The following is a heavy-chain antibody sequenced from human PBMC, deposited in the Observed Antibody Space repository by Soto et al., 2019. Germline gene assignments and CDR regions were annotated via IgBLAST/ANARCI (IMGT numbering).Heavy chain of an antibody. J-gene: IGHJ5*02. Sequence: PAETLSLTCTVSGGSISSSIYYWGWIRQPPGKGLEWIGSIYYSGSTYYNPSLKSRVTISVDTSKNQFSLKLSSVTAADTAVYYCASTYYDFWSGFVNGSWFDPWGQGTLVTVSS. D-gene: IGHD3-3*01. V-gene: IGHV4-39*01. CDR3: ASTYYDFWSGFVNGSWFDP. CDR2: IYYSGST. CDR1: GGSISSSIYY.